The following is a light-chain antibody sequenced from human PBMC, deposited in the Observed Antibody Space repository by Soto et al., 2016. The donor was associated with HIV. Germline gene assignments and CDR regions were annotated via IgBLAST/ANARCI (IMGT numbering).Light chain of an antibody. V-gene: IGLV3-1*01. Sequence: SYELTQPPSVSVSPGQTASITCSGDKLGDKYACWYQQRPGQSPVPVIYQDNRRLSGIPERFSGSNSGNTATLTISGTQALDEADYYCQAWDTSTAVFGTGTKVTVL. J-gene: IGLJ1*01. CDR1: KLGDKY. CDR3: QAWDTSTAV. CDR2: QDN.